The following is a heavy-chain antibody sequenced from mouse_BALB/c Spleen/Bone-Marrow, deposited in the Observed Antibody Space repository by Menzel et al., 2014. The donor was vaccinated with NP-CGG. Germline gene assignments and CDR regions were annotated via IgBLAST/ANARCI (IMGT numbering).Heavy chain of an antibody. Sequence: VQLQQSGAELVRSGASVKLSCTGSGFNIKDSYIHWVKQRPGQGLEWIGWIDPENGDTEYAPKFQGEATMTADTSSNTAYLQLSSLTSEDTAVYYSTPYGNYGWEYWGQGASVTVSS. CDR2: IDPENGDT. J-gene: IGHJ4*01. CDR1: GFNIKDSY. CDR3: TPYGNYGWEY. D-gene: IGHD2-10*02. V-gene: IGHV14-4*02.